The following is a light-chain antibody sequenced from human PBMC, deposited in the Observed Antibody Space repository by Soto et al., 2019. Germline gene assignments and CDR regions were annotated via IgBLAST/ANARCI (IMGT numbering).Light chain of an antibody. V-gene: IGKV1-9*01. CDR2: AAS. Sequence: DIQLTQSPSFLSASVGDRVTITCRASQGISSYLAWYQQKPGKAPKLLIYAASTLQSGVQSRFSGSGSGTEFTLTIRSLQPEDFATYYCQQLNSYPITVGQGTRLEIK. CDR1: QGISSY. CDR3: QQLNSYPIT. J-gene: IGKJ5*01.